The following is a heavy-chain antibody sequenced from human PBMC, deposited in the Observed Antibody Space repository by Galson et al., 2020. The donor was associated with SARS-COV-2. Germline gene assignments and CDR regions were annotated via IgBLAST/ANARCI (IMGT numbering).Heavy chain of an antibody. Sequence: KVSCKGSGYSFTSYWIGWVRQMPGKGLEWMGIIYPGDSDTRYSPSFQGQVTISADKSISTAYLQWSSLKASDTAMYYCARTAMIVVAPYYYYGMDVWGQGTTVTVSS. J-gene: IGHJ6*02. CDR2: IYPGDSDT. V-gene: IGHV5-51*01. D-gene: IGHD3-22*01. CDR1: GYSFTSYW. CDR3: ARTAMIVVAPYYYYGMDV.